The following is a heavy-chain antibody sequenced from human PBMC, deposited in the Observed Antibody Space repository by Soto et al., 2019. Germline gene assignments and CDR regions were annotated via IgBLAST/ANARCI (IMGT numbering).Heavy chain of an antibody. J-gene: IGHJ4*02. D-gene: IGHD1-26*01. CDR2: IYYSGST. Sequence: QVQLQESGPGLVKPSETLSLTCTVSGGSISSYYWSWIRQPPGKGLEWIGYIYYSGSTNYNPSLRGRVTISVDTSKNQFSLKLSSVTAADTAVYYCARGGSNEWELLSAFDYWGQGTLVTVSS. CDR1: GGSISSYY. V-gene: IGHV4-59*01. CDR3: ARGGSNEWELLSAFDY.